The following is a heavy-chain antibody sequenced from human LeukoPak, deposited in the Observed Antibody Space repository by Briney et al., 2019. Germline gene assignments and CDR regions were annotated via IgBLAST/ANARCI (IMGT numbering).Heavy chain of an antibody. D-gene: IGHD4-17*01. J-gene: IGHJ4*02. CDR2: ISGSGGST. CDR3: AKVYGDYLTSYFDY. Sequence: GGSLRLSCAASGFTFSSYAMSWVRQAPGKGLEWVSAISGSGGSTYYADSVKGRFTISGDNSKNTLYLQMNSLRAEDTAVYYCAKVYGDYLTSYFDYWGQGTLVTVSS. CDR1: GFTFSSYA. V-gene: IGHV3-23*01.